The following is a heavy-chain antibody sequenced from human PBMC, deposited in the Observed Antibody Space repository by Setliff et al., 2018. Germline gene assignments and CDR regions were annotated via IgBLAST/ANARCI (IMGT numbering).Heavy chain of an antibody. Sequence: SETLSLTCTVSGGSISSSSYYWGWIRQPPGKGLEWIGYIHYSGSINYNPSLKSRVTISVDTSKNQFSLKLSSVTAADTAVYYCARDPLTTNRRRAFDIWGQGTMVTVSS. CDR1: GGSISSSSYY. D-gene: IGHD4-17*01. CDR2: IHYSGSI. V-gene: IGHV4-61*05. J-gene: IGHJ3*02. CDR3: ARDPLTTNRRRAFDI.